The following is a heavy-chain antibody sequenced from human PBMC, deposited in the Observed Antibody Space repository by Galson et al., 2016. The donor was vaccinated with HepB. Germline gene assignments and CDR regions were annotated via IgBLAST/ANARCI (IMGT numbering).Heavy chain of an antibody. J-gene: IGHJ4*02. V-gene: IGHV3-23*01. Sequence: LRLSCAASGFTFGNYPMMWVRQTSEKGLEWLSRISASGTDTHLADSVKGRFTSSRDNSMNTLYLQMNSLRAEDTAVYYCAKIGQRTPHPDYWGQGTLVTVSS. CDR1: GFTFGNYP. CDR2: ISASGTDT. CDR3: AKIGQRTPHPDY.